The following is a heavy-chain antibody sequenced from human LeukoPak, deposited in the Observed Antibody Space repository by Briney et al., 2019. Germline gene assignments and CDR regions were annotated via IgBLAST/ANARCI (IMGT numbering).Heavy chain of an antibody. CDR1: LDSTTSNF. J-gene: IGHJ4*02. CDR2: IHRSGSP. D-gene: IGHD6-19*01. CDR3: ASTRRAAVAGRFDS. Sequence: PSETLSLTCTVSLDSTTSNFWSWVRQPPGKGLEWIGEIHRSGSPNYNPSLQSRVTISIDRSRNQFSLRVHFVSAADTAVYYCASTRRAAVAGRFDSWGQGTLVTVSS. V-gene: IGHV4-4*09.